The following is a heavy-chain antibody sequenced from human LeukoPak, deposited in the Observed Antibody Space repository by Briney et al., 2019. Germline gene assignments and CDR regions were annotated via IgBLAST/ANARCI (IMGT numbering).Heavy chain of an antibody. CDR3: AKWLTAAIRGHNYGMDV. J-gene: IGHJ6*02. CDR1: GFTFSNYA. D-gene: IGHD2-2*02. Sequence: GGSLRLSCAASGFTFSNYAMSWVRQAPGMGLEWVSGVSNSGGSTYYADSVKGRFTISRDNSKNTLYLQMNSLRAEDTAVYYCAKWLTAAIRGHNYGMDVWGQGTTVTVSS. CDR2: VSNSGGST. V-gene: IGHV3-23*01.